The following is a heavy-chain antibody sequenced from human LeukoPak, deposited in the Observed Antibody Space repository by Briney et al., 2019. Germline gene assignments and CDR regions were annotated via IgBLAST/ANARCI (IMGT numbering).Heavy chain of an antibody. CDR2: ISSSSSTI. Sequence: GGSLRLSCAASGFTFSSYSMNWVRQASGKGLEWVSYISSSSSTIYYADSVKGRFTISRDNAKNSLYLQMNSLRAEDTAVYYCARDWRYCTNGVCYPYFDYRGQGTLVTVSS. CDR1: GFTFSSYS. D-gene: IGHD2-8*01. V-gene: IGHV3-48*04. CDR3: ARDWRYCTNGVCYPYFDY. J-gene: IGHJ4*02.